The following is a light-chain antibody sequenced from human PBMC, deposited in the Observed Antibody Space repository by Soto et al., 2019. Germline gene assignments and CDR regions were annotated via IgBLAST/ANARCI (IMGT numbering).Light chain of an antibody. V-gene: IGLV2-14*01. CDR3: SSYTITTTYV. Sequence: QTVLTQPACVSGSSGQSITISCTGTSSDVGGYNYVSWYQQHPGKAPKLMIYEVSDRPSGVSNRFSGSKSGNTASLTISGLQAEDEADYYCSSYTITTTYVFGTGTKVTVL. CDR1: SSDVGGYNY. J-gene: IGLJ1*01. CDR2: EVS.